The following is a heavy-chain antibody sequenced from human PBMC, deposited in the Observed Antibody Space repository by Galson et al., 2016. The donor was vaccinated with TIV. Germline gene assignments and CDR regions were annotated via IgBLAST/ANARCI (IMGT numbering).Heavy chain of an antibody. V-gene: IGHV3-11*01. CDR3: ASFSGYRVY. Sequence: SLRLSCAASGFTFSDYYMSWIRQTPGKGLEWVSFISSTGGTIYYADSVKGRFTISRENAKNSLYLQMNTPRAEDTAVYYCASFSGYRVYWGQGTLVTVYS. CDR1: GFTFSDYY. CDR2: ISSTGGTI. J-gene: IGHJ4*02. D-gene: IGHD5-12*01.